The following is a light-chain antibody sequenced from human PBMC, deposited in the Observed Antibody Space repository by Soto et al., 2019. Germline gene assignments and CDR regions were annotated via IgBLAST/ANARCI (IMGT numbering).Light chain of an antibody. J-gene: IGKJ1*01. CDR2: GAS. CDR1: QSVNSN. V-gene: IGKV3-15*01. Sequence: DTVMTQSPATLPVSPGERATLSCRASQSVNSNLAWYQQKSGQAPRLLIYGASTRATGIPVRFSGSGSGTEFTLTISSLQSEDSAVYYCQQYTYWPWTLGQGTKVEIK. CDR3: QQYTYWPWT.